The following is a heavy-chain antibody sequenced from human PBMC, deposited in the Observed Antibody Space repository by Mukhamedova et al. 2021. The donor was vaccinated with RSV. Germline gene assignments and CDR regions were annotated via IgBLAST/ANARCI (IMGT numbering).Heavy chain of an antibody. CDR2: ISSSSSTI. V-gene: IGHV3-48*01. Sequence: MNWVRQAPGKGLEWVSYISSSSSTIYYADSVKGRFTISRDNAKNSLYLQMNSLRAEDTAGYYCAREYNWNYHYYYYYMDVWGKGT. CDR3: AREYNWNYHYYYYYMDV. J-gene: IGHJ6*03. D-gene: IGHD1-7*01.